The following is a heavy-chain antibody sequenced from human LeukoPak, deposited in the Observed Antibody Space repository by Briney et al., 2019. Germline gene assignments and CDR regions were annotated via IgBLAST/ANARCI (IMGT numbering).Heavy chain of an antibody. Sequence: AGGSLRLSCAASGLTFSSYAMSWVRQAPGKGLEWVSSISSSSSYIYYADSVKGRFTISRDNAKNSLYLQMNSLRAEDTAVYYCARALDPVIPLGGDAFDVWGQGTMVTVSS. CDR3: ARALDPVIPLGGDAFDV. CDR1: GLTFSSYA. V-gene: IGHV3-21*01. CDR2: ISSSSSYI. D-gene: IGHD2-21*02. J-gene: IGHJ3*01.